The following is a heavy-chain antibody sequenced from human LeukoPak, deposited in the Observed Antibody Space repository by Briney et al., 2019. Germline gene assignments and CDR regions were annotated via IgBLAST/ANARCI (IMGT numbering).Heavy chain of an antibody. CDR1: RYTFTGYY. V-gene: IGHV1-2*02. CDR3: AGLRAEHFDY. J-gene: IGHJ4*02. CDR2: INPNSGGT. D-gene: IGHD5-12*01. Sequence: ASVKVSCKASRYTFTGYYMHWVRQAPGQGLEWMGWINPNSGGTNYAQTFQGRATMTRDTSISTAYMELSRLRSDDTAVYYCAGLRAEHFDYCGQGTLVTASS.